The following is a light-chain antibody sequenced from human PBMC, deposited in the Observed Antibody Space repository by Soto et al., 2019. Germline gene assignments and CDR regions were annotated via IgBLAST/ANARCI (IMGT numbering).Light chain of an antibody. V-gene: IGKV3-20*01. J-gene: IGKJ4*01. CDR3: QRYGSSPLT. CDR1: QCVSSSY. CDR2: GVS. Sequence: EIVLTQSPGTLSLSPGERATLSCRASQCVSSSYLAWYQQKPGQAPRLLIYGVSSRATGIPDRFSGSGSGTTFTLTISRLEPEDFAVYYCQRYGSSPLTFGGGTRVEIK.